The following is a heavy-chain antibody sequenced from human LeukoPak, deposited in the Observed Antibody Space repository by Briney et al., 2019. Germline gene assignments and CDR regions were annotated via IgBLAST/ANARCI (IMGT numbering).Heavy chain of an antibody. CDR2: ISVDNGNT. CDR1: GYTFTSYG. Sequence: ASVKVSCKASGYTFTSYGITWVRQAPGQGLEWMGWISVDNGNTNYAQKLQGRVTMTTDTSTSTAYMELRNLRSDDTAVYYCARGALNWFDPWGQGTLVTASS. CDR3: ARGALNWFDP. J-gene: IGHJ5*02. V-gene: IGHV1-18*01.